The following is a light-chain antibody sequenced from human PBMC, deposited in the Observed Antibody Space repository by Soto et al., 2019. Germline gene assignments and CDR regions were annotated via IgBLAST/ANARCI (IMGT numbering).Light chain of an antibody. CDR2: AAS. Sequence: DLQMTQSPSSLSASVGDRVTITCRASQNIDNYLNWYQQKPGKAPKLLIYAASSLQSGVPSRFSGSGSGTDFTLTISSLQPEDFATYYCQQSYSTPYTFGQGTKLEIK. J-gene: IGKJ2*01. CDR3: QQSYSTPYT. V-gene: IGKV1-39*01. CDR1: QNIDNY.